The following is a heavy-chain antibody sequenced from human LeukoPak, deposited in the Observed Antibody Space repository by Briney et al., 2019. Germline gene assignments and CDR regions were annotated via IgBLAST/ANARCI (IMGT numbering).Heavy chain of an antibody. CDR1: GFTFSSYA. V-gene: IGHV3-23*01. CDR3: AKAGSSGWYSTHSDY. J-gene: IGHJ4*02. D-gene: IGHD6-19*01. Sequence: PGGSLRLSCAASGFTFSSYAMSWVRQAPGKGLEWVSAISGSGGSTYYADSVKGRFTISRDNSKNTLYLQMNSLRAEDTAVYYCAKAGSSGWYSTHSDYWGQGTLVTVSS. CDR2: ISGSGGST.